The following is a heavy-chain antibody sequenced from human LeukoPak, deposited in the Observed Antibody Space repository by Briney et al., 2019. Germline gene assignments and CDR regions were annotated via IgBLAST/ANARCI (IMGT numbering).Heavy chain of an antibody. CDR3: ARHSPGIAAAGRFDY. D-gene: IGHD6-13*01. CDR2: INYSGST. V-gene: IGHV4-39*01. CDR1: GGSISSSSYY. J-gene: IGHJ4*02. Sequence: SETLSLTCTVSGGSISSSSYYWGWIRQPPGKGLEWIGSINYSGSTYYNPSLKSRVTISVDTSKNQFSLKLSSVTAADTAVYYCARHSPGIAAAGRFDYWGQGTLVTVSS.